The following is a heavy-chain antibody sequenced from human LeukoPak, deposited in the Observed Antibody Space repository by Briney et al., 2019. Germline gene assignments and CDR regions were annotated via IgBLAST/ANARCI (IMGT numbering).Heavy chain of an antibody. Sequence: GGSLRLSCAASGFSFSSYAMSWVRQGPGKGLEWVSGISGSGGSTYYADSVKGRFTISRDNSKNTVYLQMNSLRAEDTAVYYCAKDRYSSGWYSDFDYWGQGTLVTVSS. D-gene: IGHD6-19*01. V-gene: IGHV3-23*01. J-gene: IGHJ4*02. CDR3: AKDRYSSGWYSDFDY. CDR1: GFSFSSYA. CDR2: ISGSGGST.